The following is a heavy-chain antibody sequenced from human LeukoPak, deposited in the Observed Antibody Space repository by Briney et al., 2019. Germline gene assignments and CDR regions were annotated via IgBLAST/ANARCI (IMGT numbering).Heavy chain of an antibody. Sequence: GGSLRLSCAASGFTFSSYWMSWVRQAPGKGLEWVANIKQDGSEKYYVDSVKDRFTISRDNAKNSLYLQMNSLRAEDTAVYYCARSTARGIDYFDYWGQGTLVTVSS. CDR1: GFTFSSYW. V-gene: IGHV3-7*01. D-gene: IGHD4-17*01. J-gene: IGHJ4*02. CDR3: ARSTARGIDYFDY. CDR2: IKQDGSEK.